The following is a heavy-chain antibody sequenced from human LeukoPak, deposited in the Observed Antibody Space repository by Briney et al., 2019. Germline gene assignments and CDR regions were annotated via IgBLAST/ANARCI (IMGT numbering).Heavy chain of an antibody. J-gene: IGHJ6*03. CDR1: GGSISSYY. CDR2: IYYSGST. V-gene: IGHV4-59*01. Sequence: SETLSLTCTVPGGSISSYYWSWIRQPQGKGLEWIGYIYYSGSTNHNPSLKSRVTISVDTSKNQFSLKLSSVTAADTAVYYCARDSQYGGKAYYYMDVWAKGPRSPSP. CDR3: ARDSQYGGKAYYYMDV. D-gene: IGHD4-23*01.